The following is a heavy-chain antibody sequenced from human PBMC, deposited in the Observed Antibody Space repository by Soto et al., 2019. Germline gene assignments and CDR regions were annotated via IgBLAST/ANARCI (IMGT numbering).Heavy chain of an antibody. V-gene: IGHV4-39*01. D-gene: IGHD1-26*01. CDR3: ASLIVGATSPFDY. CDR1: GGSISSSSYY. Sequence: QLQLQESGPGLVKPSETLSLTCTVSGGSISSSSYYWGWIRQPPGKGLEWIGSIYYSGSTYYNPSLKSRVTISVDTSKNQFSLKLSSVTAADTAEYYCASLIVGATSPFDYWGQGTLVTVSS. CDR2: IYYSGST. J-gene: IGHJ4*02.